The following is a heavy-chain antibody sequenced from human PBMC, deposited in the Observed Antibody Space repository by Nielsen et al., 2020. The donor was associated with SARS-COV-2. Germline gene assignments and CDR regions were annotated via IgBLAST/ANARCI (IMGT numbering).Heavy chain of an antibody. J-gene: IGHJ3*02. D-gene: IGHD3-9*01. CDR1: GFTFSSYW. CDR2: INQDGSEK. Sequence: ESLKISCAASGFTFSSYWMSWVLQAPGKGLEWVANINQDGSEKYYVDSVKGRFTISRDNAKNSLYLQMNSLRAEDTAVYYCARSRGARLRYFDWLGRDAFDIWGQGTMVTVSS. V-gene: IGHV3-7*03. CDR3: ARSRGARLRYFDWLGRDAFDI.